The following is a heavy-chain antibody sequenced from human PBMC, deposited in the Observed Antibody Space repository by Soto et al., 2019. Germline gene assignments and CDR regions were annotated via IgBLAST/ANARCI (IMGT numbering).Heavy chain of an antibody. D-gene: IGHD3-3*01. Sequence: GESLKISCKGSGYIFTNYWIGWVRQMPGKGLEWMGIIYPGDSHTRYSPSFQGQVTISVDTSMSSAYLQWSSLKASDTAKYYCARQGYHDLWSGYPAPDSGMDVWGQGTTVTVSS. V-gene: IGHV5-51*01. J-gene: IGHJ6*02. CDR3: ARQGYHDLWSGYPAPDSGMDV. CDR1: GYIFTNYW. CDR2: IYPGDSHT.